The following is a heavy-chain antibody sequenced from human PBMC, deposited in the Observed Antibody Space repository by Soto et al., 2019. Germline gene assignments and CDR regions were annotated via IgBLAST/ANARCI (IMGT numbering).Heavy chain of an antibody. D-gene: IGHD1-20*01. J-gene: IGHJ4*02. CDR1: GFTFSNAW. CDR2: IKSKTDAETT. Sequence: EVQLVESGGGLVKPGGSLRLSCAASGFTFSNAWMSWVRQTPGKGLEWVGRIKSKTDAETTDYAAPVKGRFTISRDDSKNARYLQMNSLKTEDTAVYYCTTLYQGISNWGQGTLVTVSS. CDR3: TTLYQGISN. V-gene: IGHV3-15*01.